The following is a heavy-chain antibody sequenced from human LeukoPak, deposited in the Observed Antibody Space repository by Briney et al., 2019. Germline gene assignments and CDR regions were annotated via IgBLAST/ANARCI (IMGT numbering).Heavy chain of an antibody. V-gene: IGHV1-69*06. Sequence: ASVKVSCKASGGTFSSHAISWVRQAPGQGLEWMGGIIPIFGTANYAQKFQGRVTITADKSTSTAYMELSSLRSEDTAVYYCARDSRYSSGWYDWFDPWGQGTLVTVSS. CDR2: IIPIFGTA. D-gene: IGHD6-19*01. J-gene: IGHJ5*02. CDR3: ARDSRYSSGWYDWFDP. CDR1: GGTFSSHA.